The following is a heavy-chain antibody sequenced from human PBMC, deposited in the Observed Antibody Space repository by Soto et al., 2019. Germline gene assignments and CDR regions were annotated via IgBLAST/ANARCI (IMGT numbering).Heavy chain of an antibody. CDR2: IYHSVST. J-gene: IGHJ5*02. Sequence: QLQLQESGPGLVKPSQTLSLTCAVSGGSISSGGYSWSWIRQPPGKGLEWIGYIYHSVSTYYNPSLKRRITISIDRSKNQFSLKLSSVTAADTAVYYCARVPSPWGQGTLVTVSS. V-gene: IGHV4-30-2*01. CDR1: GGSISSGGYS. CDR3: ARVPSP.